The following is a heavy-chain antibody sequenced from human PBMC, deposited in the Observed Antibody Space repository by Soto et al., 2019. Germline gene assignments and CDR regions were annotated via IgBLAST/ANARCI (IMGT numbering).Heavy chain of an antibody. Sequence: SVKVSCKASGFTFTSSAVQWVRQARGQRLEWIGWIVVGSGNTNYAQKFQERVTITRDMSTSTAYMELSSLRSEDTAVYYCAAGSEAYYDFWSGYRMYGMDVWGQGTTVTVSS. D-gene: IGHD3-3*01. V-gene: IGHV1-58*01. CDR2: IVVGSGNT. CDR3: AAGSEAYYDFWSGYRMYGMDV. J-gene: IGHJ6*02. CDR1: GFTFTSSA.